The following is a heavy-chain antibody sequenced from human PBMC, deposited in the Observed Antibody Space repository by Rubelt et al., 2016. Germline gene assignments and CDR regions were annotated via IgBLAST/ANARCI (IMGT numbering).Heavy chain of an antibody. CDR1: GGSFSGYY. Sequence: QVQLQQWGAGLLKPSETLSLTCAVYGGSFSGYYWSWIRQPPGKGLEWIGEINHSGSTNYNPSRRGGVTISGDTSRNQFALKLSAVTAADTAVYYWARGHSYGYPDYWGQGTLGTVSS. CDR2: INHSGST. V-gene: IGHV4-34*01. J-gene: IGHJ4*02. D-gene: IGHD5-18*01. CDR3: ARGHSYGYPDY.